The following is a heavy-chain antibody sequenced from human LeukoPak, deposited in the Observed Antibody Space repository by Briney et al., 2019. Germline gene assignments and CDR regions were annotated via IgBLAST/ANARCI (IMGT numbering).Heavy chain of an antibody. CDR1: GFTFSSYA. CDR3: ARDSGSDY. D-gene: IGHD1-26*01. J-gene: IGHJ4*02. V-gene: IGHV3-48*04. CDR2: ISSSSSTI. Sequence: PGRSLRLSCAASGFTFSSYAMHWVRQAPGKGLEWVSYISSSSSTIYYADSVKGRFTISRDNAKNSLYLQMNSLRAEDTAVYYCARDSGSDYWGQGTLVTVSS.